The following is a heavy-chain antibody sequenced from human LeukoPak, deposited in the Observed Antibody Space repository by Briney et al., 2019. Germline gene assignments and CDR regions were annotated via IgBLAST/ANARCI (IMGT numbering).Heavy chain of an antibody. CDR2: ISYDGSNK. D-gene: IGHD6-13*01. Sequence: QSGGSLRLSCAASGFTFSSYGMHWVRQAPGKGLEWVALISYDGSNKYYADSVKGRFTISRDNSKNTLYLQMNSLRVEDTAMYYCAKDRSSSWTWTIDYWGQGTLVTVSS. J-gene: IGHJ4*02. CDR3: AKDRSSSWTWTIDY. V-gene: IGHV3-30*18. CDR1: GFTFSSYG.